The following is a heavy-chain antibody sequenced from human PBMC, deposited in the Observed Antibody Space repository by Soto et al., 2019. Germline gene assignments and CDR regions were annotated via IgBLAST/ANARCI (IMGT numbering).Heavy chain of an antibody. Sequence: PSETLSLTCTVSGGSISSSSYYWGWIRQPPGKGLEWIGSIYYSGSTYYNPSLKSRVTMSVDTSKNQFSLKLSSVTAADTAVYYCAKERETYYDFWSGYYRGTLPFDYWGQGTLVTVSS. V-gene: IGHV4-39*02. CDR3: AKERETYYDFWSGYYRGTLPFDY. CDR1: GGSISSSSYY. D-gene: IGHD3-3*01. CDR2: IYYSGST. J-gene: IGHJ4*02.